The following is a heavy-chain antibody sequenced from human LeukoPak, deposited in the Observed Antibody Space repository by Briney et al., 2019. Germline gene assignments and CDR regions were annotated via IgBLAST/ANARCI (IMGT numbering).Heavy chain of an antibody. J-gene: IGHJ4*02. D-gene: IGHD1-26*01. V-gene: IGHV1-69*13. CDR1: GGTFSSYA. CDR3: ARQWELQAPIDY. CDR2: IIPIFGTA. Sequence: SVKVSCKASGGTFSSYAISWVRQAPGQGLEWMGGIIPIFGTANYAQKSQGRVTITADESTSTAYMELSSLRSEDTAVYYCARQWELQAPIDYWGQGTLVTVSS.